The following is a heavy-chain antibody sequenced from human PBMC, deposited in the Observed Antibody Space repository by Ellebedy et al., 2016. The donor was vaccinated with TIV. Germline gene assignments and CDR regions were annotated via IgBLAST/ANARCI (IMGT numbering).Heavy chain of an antibody. CDR1: GGTFSSYA. CDR2: LLPIFGTA. D-gene: IGHD3-22*01. V-gene: IGHV1-69*13. Sequence: ASVKVSCXASGGTFSSYAISWVRQAPGQGLEWMGGLLPIFGTANYTQKFQGRVTITADESTSTAYMELSSLRSEDTAVYYCATTLLRRGMIVVVTSYYFDYWGQGTLVTVSS. CDR3: ATTLLRRGMIVVVTSYYFDY. J-gene: IGHJ4*02.